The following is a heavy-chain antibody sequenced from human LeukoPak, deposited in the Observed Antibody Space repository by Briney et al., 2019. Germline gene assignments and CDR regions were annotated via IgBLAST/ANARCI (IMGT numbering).Heavy chain of an antibody. V-gene: IGHV3-23*01. Sequence: QAGGSLRLSCEASAFTFSIYGMSWVRQAPGKGLEWVSSISGSGGGTHYAASVRGRFTISRDNSKNMLYLQMNSLRVEDTAVYYCAKWLQDYYAMDVWGQGTTVTVSS. CDR2: ISGSGGGT. CDR3: AKWLQDYYAMDV. J-gene: IGHJ6*02. CDR1: AFTFSIYG. D-gene: IGHD3-10*01.